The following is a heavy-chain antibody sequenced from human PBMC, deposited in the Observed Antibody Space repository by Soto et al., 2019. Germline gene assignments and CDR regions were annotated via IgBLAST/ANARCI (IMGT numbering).Heavy chain of an antibody. CDR2: IIPIIGPA. CDR1: GGTFTYYG. V-gene: IGHV1-69*01. J-gene: IGHJ5*01. Sequence: QVQLVQSGAEVKRPGSSVKLSCKASGGTFTYYGISWVRQAPGQGLEWMGGIIPIIGPATYAQKFQGRVTLPADQSTCRAYMELSSLGSEDTPLYYCAREHGTTIGGPSRREKYGWLDSWGQGTLVTVAS. CDR3: AREHGTTIGGPSRREKYGWLDS. D-gene: IGHD3-22*01.